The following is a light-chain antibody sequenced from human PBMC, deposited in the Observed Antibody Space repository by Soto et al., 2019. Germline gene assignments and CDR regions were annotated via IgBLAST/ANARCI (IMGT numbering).Light chain of an antibody. CDR2: SND. J-gene: IGLJ3*02. Sequence: QSALTQPPSASGTPGQTVTISCSGGSSNIGSNYVYWYQQLSGTAPRLIIYSNDQRSSGAPDRFSGSRSGTSASLAISGLRSEDEADYYCAAWDDTLGGVFGGGTKVTVL. V-gene: IGLV1-47*02. CDR1: SSNIGSNY. CDR3: AAWDDTLGGV.